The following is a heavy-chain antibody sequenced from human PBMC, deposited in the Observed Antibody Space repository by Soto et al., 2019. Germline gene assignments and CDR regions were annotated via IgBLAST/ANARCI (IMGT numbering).Heavy chain of an antibody. CDR3: ARPTYCSSTHCSPFDY. J-gene: IGHJ4*02. D-gene: IGHD2-2*01. V-gene: IGHV5-51*01. CDR1: GYNFINHW. Sequence: GASLKISCEGSGYNFINHWIAWVRQMPGKGLEWMGIVYPDGTDTRYSPSFQGQVTIPADKSISTAYLQWSSLEASDTAMYYCARPTYCSSTHCSPFDYWGQGTLVTVSS. CDR2: VYPDGTDT.